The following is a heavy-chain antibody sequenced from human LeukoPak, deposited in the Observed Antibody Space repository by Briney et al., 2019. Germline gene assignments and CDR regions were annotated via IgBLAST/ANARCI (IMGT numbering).Heavy chain of an antibody. CDR3: AGLRLVDY. CDR1: GSVFTNYT. CDR2: INPNGGGT. D-gene: IGHD6-19*01. Sequence: ASVKVSCKASGSVFTNYTISLVPQAPGQELEWMGCINPNGGGTNYAQKFQGRVTLTRDTSISTAYMELSRLTSDDTAVYYCAGLRLVDYWGQGTLVTVSS. V-gene: IGHV1-2*02. J-gene: IGHJ4*02.